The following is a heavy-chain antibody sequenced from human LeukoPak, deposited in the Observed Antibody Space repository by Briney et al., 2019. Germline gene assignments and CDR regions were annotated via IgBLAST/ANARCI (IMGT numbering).Heavy chain of an antibody. Sequence: GASVKVSCKASGYTFTSYGIGWVRQAPGQGLEWMGWISAYNGNTNYAQKLQGRVTMTTDTSTSTAYMELRSLRSDDTAVYYCARYIAVAGGNYYYYMDVWGKGTTVTVSS. V-gene: IGHV1-18*01. D-gene: IGHD6-19*01. CDR1: GYTFTSYG. CDR3: ARYIAVAGGNYYYYMDV. CDR2: ISAYNGNT. J-gene: IGHJ6*03.